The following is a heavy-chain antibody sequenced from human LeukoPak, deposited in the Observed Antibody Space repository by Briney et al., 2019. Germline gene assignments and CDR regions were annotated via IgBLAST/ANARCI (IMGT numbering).Heavy chain of an antibody. Sequence: GGSLRLSCAASGFTFSSYDMHWVRQTTGKGLEWVSVIGSAGDTYYPGSVKGRFTISRENAKNSLYLQMNSLRAEDTAVYYCARAFGYVLDYWGQGTLVTVSS. D-gene: IGHD2-2*01. CDR3: ARAFGYVLDY. J-gene: IGHJ4*02. CDR2: IGSAGDT. V-gene: IGHV3-13*01. CDR1: GFTFSSYD.